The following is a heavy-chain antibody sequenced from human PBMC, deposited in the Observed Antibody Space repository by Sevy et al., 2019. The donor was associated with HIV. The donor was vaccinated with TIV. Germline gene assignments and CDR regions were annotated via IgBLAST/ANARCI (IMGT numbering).Heavy chain of an antibody. J-gene: IGHJ6*02. Sequence: GGSLRLSCAASGFTFSDYYMSWIRQAPGKGLEWISYISGSDGTIYYADSVKGPFTISRDNAKNSLHLQMNSLRAEDTAVYYCARDHVKDGDLGDYYYYAMDVWGQGTTVTVSS. V-gene: IGHV3-11*01. CDR1: GFTFSDYY. D-gene: IGHD4-17*01. CDR2: ISGSDGTI. CDR3: ARDHVKDGDLGDYYYYAMDV.